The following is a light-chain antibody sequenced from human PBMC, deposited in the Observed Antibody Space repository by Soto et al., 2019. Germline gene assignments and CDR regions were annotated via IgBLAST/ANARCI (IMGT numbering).Light chain of an antibody. CDR3: CSYTTGNTRQIV. CDR1: SSDVGGYNY. J-gene: IGLJ1*01. V-gene: IGLV2-14*01. CDR2: DVS. Sequence: QSVLTQPASVSGSPGQSITISCTGTSSDVGGYNYVSWYQQHPGKAPKFMIYDVSNRPSGVSNRFSGSKSGNTASLTISGLQAEDEADYCCSYTTGNTRQIVFGTGTKLTVL.